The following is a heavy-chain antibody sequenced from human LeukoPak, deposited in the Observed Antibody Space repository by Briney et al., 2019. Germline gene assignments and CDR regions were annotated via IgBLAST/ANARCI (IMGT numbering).Heavy chain of an antibody. J-gene: IGHJ5*02. V-gene: IGHV4-4*09. CDR2: THPSGNT. CDR3: ARKAPKKGWFDP. CDR1: GGFNNSYY. Sequence: SETLSLTCTVSGGFNNSYYWSWIRQPPGKGLEWIGYTHPSGNTNYSPSLKSRVTISIDMSRNQFSLKLSSVTAADTAVYYCARKAPKKGWFDPWGQGTLVTVSS.